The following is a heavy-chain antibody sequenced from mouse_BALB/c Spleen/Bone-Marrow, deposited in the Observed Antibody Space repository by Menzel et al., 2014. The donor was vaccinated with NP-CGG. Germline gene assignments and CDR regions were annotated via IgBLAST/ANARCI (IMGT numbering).Heavy chain of an antibody. D-gene: IGHD2-1*01. Sequence: VKVVESGPGLVAPSRSLSITCTVSGFSLTSYGVHWVRQPPGKGLEWLGVIWAGGSTNYNSALMSRLSINKDNSKSQVFLKMNRLQTDDTAMYYCARDRGRNFYAMDYWGQGTSVTVSS. CDR2: IWAGGST. CDR3: ARDRGRNFYAMDY. CDR1: GFSLTSYG. J-gene: IGHJ4*01. V-gene: IGHV2-9*02.